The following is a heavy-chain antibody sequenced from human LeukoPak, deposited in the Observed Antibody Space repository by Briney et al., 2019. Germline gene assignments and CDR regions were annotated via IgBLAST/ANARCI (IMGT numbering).Heavy chain of an antibody. V-gene: IGHV5-51*01. CDR3: ARHPIAAAADY. CDR1: GYSFISYW. Sequence: GESLKISXKGSGYSFISYWIGWVRQMPGKGLEWMGIIYPGDSDTRYSPSFQGQVTISADKSISTAYLQWSSLKASDTAMYYCARHPIAAAADYWGQGTLVTVSS. J-gene: IGHJ4*02. CDR2: IYPGDSDT. D-gene: IGHD6-13*01.